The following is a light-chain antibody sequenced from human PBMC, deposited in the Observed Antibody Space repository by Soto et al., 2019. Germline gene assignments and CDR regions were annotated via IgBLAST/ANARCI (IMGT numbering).Light chain of an antibody. V-gene: IGKV3-20*01. Sequence: EIVLTQSPATLSLSPGDRATLSCRASQSVRSDYFAWYQQKPGQPPRVILFGVSTRATAIPDRFSGSGSGTDFTLTISRLEPDDFGLYYCHQYGNSPLTFGGGTKVEIK. CDR2: GVS. CDR3: HQYGNSPLT. J-gene: IGKJ4*01. CDR1: QSVRSDY.